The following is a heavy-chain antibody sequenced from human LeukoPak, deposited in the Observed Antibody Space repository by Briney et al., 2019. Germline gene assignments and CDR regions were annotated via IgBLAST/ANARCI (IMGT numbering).Heavy chain of an antibody. V-gene: IGHV4-34*01. CDR1: GFTFRSYW. Sequence: GSLRLSCAASGFTFRSYWMTWVRQPPGKGLEWIGEINHSGSTNYNPSLESRVTISVDTSKNQFSLKLSSVTAADTAVYYCARGRRDGYNDYWGQGTLVTVSS. CDR2: INHSGST. D-gene: IGHD5-24*01. CDR3: ARGRRDGYNDY. J-gene: IGHJ4*02.